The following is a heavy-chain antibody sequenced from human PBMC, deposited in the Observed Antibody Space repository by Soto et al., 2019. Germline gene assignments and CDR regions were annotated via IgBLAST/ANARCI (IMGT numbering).Heavy chain of an antibody. J-gene: IGHJ6*02. Sequence: QVQLVQSGAEVKKPGASVKVSCKASGYTFTGYYMHWVRQAPGQGLEWMGWINPNSGGTNYAQKFQGWVTMTRDTSISTAYMELSRLRSDDTAVYYCARQPAMVSTGGYYYYGMDVWGQGTTVTVSS. CDR3: ARQPAMVSTGGYYYYGMDV. D-gene: IGHD5-18*01. V-gene: IGHV1-2*04. CDR2: INPNSGGT. CDR1: GYTFTGYY.